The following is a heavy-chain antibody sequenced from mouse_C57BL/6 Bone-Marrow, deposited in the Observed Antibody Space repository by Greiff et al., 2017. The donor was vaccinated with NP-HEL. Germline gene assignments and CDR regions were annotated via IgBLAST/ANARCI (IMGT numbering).Heavy chain of an antibody. V-gene: IGHV1-50*01. Sequence: QVQLQQPGAELVKPGASVKLSCKASGYTFTSYWMQWVKQRPGQGLEWIGEIDPSDSYTNYNQKFKGKATLTVDTSSSTAYMQLSSLTSEYSAVYYCAGLAYWGQGTLVTVSA. CDR1: GYTFTSYW. CDR3: AGLAY. J-gene: IGHJ3*01. CDR2: IDPSDSYT.